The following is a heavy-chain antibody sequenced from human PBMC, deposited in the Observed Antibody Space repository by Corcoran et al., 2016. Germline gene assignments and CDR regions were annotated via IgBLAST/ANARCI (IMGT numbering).Heavy chain of an antibody. CDR1: GGTFSSYA. D-gene: IGHD3-22*01. J-gene: IGHJ4*02. Sequence: QVQLVQSGAEVKKPGSSVKVSCKASGGTFSSYAISWVRQAPGQGLEWMGGIIPIFGTANYAQKFQGRVTITADKSTSTAYMELSSLRSEDTAVYYCARVMRGYYDSSGYYGDWCQGTLVTVSS. CDR2: IIPIFGTA. CDR3: ARVMRGYYDSSGYYGD. V-gene: IGHV1-69*06.